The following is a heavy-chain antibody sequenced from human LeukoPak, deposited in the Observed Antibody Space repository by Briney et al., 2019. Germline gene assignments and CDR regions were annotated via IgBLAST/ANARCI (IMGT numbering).Heavy chain of an antibody. CDR3: ARVAGGHYYYYYYMDV. V-gene: IGHV1-69*05. J-gene: IGHJ6*03. CDR2: IIPFLGTP. Sequence: SVKVSCKASGGTFNRYGFTWVRQAPGQGLEWMGGIIPFLGTPNYAQKFQGRVTITTDESTSTAYMEVSSLRSEDTAVYYCARVAGGHYYYYYYMDVWGKGTTVTVSS. CDR1: GGTFNRYG. D-gene: IGHD3-16*01.